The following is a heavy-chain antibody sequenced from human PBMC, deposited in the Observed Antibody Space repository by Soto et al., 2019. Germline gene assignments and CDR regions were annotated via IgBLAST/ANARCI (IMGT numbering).Heavy chain of an antibody. J-gene: IGHJ4*02. CDR3: AKGSRMWTPDY. CDR1: GYTFTDYA. Sequence: ASVKVSCKASGYTFTDYAMHWVRQAPGQRLEWMGWINTGNGNTKFSLKFQGRVTITRDTSATTAYMELTSLRSEDTAVYYCAKGSRMWTPDYWGQGTLVTVS. CDR2: INTGNGNT. D-gene: IGHD2-21*01. V-gene: IGHV1-3*04.